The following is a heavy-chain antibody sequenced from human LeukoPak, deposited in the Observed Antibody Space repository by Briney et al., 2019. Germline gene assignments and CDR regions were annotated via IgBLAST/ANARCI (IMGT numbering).Heavy chain of an antibody. CDR2: ISSSGSTI. CDR3: ASPASSTDIHDY. D-gene: IGHD6-13*01. CDR1: GFTFSSYW. J-gene: IGHJ4*02. Sequence: GGSLRLSCAASGFTFSSYWMHWVRQAPGKGLVWVSYISSSGSTIYYADSVKGRFTISRDNAKNSLYLQMNSLRAEDTAVYYCASPASSTDIHDYWGQGTLVTVSS. V-gene: IGHV3-48*04.